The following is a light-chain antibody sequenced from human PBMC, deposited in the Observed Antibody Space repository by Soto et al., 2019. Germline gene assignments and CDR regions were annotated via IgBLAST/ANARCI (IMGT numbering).Light chain of an antibody. CDR2: TAS. CDR1: QSIRTY. CDR3: QQTYSTLNS. J-gene: IGKJ2*03. Sequence: DIQVTQSPSSLSASVGDRVTITCRASQSIRTYLNWYQQRPGKPHKLVIQTASTLQSGVPSRFSGSGSGTEFTLTISSLQPEYFAAYYCQQTYSTLNSFGQGTKQEI. V-gene: IGKV1-39*01.